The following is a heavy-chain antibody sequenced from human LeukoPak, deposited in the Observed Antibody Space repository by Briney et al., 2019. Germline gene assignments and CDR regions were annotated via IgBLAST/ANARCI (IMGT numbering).Heavy chain of an antibody. CDR3: ARDTAGQDY. J-gene: IGHJ4*02. D-gene: IGHD6-13*01. CDR2: IWYDGSNK. Sequence: GGSLRLSCTASGLTFSDFGMHWVRQAPGKGLEWVAVIWYDGSNKYYADSVKGRFTISRDNSKNTLYLQMNSLRAEDTAVYYCARDTAGQDYWGQGTLVTVSS. V-gene: IGHV3-33*08. CDR1: GLTFSDFG.